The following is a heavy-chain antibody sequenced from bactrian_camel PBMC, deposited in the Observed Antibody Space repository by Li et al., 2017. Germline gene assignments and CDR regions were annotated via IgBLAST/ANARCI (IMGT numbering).Heavy chain of an antibody. Sequence: HVQLVESGGDLVQPGGSLRLSCETSGFTFSDYWMFWVRQAPGKGLEWVSSINTDGDITVYADSVKGRFTISRDNAGNTVYLQMSTLKPEDTAVYYCVRDGPGGGSDFDYWGQGTQVTVS. J-gene: IGHJ6*01. CDR1: GFTFSDYW. V-gene: IGHV3S1*01. CDR2: INTDGDIT. D-gene: IGHD7*01. CDR3: VRDGPGGGSDFDY.